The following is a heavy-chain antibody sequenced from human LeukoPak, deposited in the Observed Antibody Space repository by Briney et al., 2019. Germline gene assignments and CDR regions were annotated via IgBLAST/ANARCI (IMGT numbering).Heavy chain of an antibody. CDR2: IKQDGSAK. CDR3: ARDKYHPRGYHFVFDY. D-gene: IGHD2-2*01. J-gene: IGHJ4*02. V-gene: IGHV3-7*01. Sequence: PGGSLRLSCAASGFTFSSYWMSWVRQAPGKGLEWVANIKQDGSAKYYVDSVKGRFTISRDNAKNSLYLQMNSLRAEDTAVYYCARDKYHPRGYHFVFDYWGQGTLVTVSP. CDR1: GFTFSSYW.